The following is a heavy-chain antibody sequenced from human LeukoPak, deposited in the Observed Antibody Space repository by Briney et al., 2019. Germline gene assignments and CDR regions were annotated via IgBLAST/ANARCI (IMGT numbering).Heavy chain of an antibody. CDR2: IKQDGSEK. Sequence: GGSLRLSCAASGFTFSSYWMSWVRQAPGKGLEWVAHIKQDGSEKYYVDSVKGRFTISRDNAKNSLYLQMNSLRAEDTAVYYCARGRAYYDFWSPPEDYYYGMDVWGQGTTVTVSS. D-gene: IGHD3-3*01. CDR1: GFTFSSYW. CDR3: ARGRAYYDFWSPPEDYYYGMDV. J-gene: IGHJ6*02. V-gene: IGHV3-7*01.